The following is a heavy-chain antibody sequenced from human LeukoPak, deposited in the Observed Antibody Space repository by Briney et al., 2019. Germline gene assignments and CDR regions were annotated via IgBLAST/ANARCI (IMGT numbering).Heavy chain of an antibody. CDR2: IYHSGRT. CDR3: ARVGSGNEYYHYYYMDV. J-gene: IGHJ6*03. Sequence: SDTLSLIYTLSGYSISSGYYWGWIRQPPGKGLEWIGCIYHSGRTFYNPPLKPRVTISVDTSKNQFSLKLSSVTAADTAVYYCARVGSGNEYYHYYYMDVWGKGTTVTVSS. V-gene: IGHV4-38-2*02. CDR1: GYSISSGYY. D-gene: IGHD1-1*01.